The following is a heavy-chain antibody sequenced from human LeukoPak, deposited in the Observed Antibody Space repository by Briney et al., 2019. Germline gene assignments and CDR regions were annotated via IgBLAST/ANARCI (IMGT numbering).Heavy chain of an antibody. CDR3: ARVGATEYYYMDV. CDR1: GYTFTSYY. J-gene: IGHJ6*03. CDR2: INPSGGST. Sequence: ASVKVSCKASGYTFTSYYMHWVRQAPGQGLEWMGIINPSGGSTSYAQKFQGRVTMTRDMSTSTVYMELSSLRSEDTAVHYCARVGATEYYYMDVWGKGTTVTVSS. D-gene: IGHD1-26*01. V-gene: IGHV1-46*01.